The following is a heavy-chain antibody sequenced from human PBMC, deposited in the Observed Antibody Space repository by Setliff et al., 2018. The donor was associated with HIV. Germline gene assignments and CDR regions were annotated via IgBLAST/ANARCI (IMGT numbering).Heavy chain of an antibody. V-gene: IGHV1-3*01. J-gene: IGHJ3*02. Sequence: ASVKVSCKASGYTFTSYAMHWVRQAPGQRLEWMGWINAGNGNTKYSQNFQGRVTITTETSATTAFMELSNLKSEDTAMYYCARSVVVYGGDSVPFDIWGPGTLVTVSS. D-gene: IGHD2-21*02. CDR2: INAGNGNT. CDR1: GYTFTSYA. CDR3: ARSVVVYGGDSVPFDI.